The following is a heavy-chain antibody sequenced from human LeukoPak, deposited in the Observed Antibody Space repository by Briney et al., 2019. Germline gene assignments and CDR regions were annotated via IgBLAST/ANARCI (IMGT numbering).Heavy chain of an antibody. CDR3: AREGVPWGYYYDSSGYYY. CDR1: GFTFSSYA. Sequence: PGGSLRLSCAASGFTFSSYAMHWVRQAPGKGLEWVAVISYDGSNKYYADSVKGRFTISRDNSKNTLYLQMNSLRAEDTAVYYCAREGVPWGYYYDSSGYYYWGQGTLVTVPS. V-gene: IGHV3-30-3*01. D-gene: IGHD3-22*01. CDR2: ISYDGSNK. J-gene: IGHJ4*02.